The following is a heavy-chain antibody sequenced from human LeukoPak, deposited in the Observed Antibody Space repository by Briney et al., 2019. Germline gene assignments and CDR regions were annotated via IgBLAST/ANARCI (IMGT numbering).Heavy chain of an antibody. V-gene: IGHV1-69*04. Sequence: SVKVSCKASGGTFSSYTISWVRQAPGQGLEWMGRIIPILGIANYAQKFQGRVTITADKSTSTAYMELSSLRSEDTAVYYCARELEYYDSCGPTPRYYFDYWGQGTLVTVSS. CDR3: ARELEYYDSCGPTPRYYFDY. CDR1: GGTFSSYT. J-gene: IGHJ4*02. D-gene: IGHD3-22*01. CDR2: IIPILGIA.